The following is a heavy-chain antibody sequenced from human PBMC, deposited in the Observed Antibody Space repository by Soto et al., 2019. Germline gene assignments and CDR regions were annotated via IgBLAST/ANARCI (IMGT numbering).Heavy chain of an antibody. J-gene: IGHJ4*02. CDR2: IYYSGST. CDR1: GGSISSGGYY. Sequence: SETLSLTCTVSGGSISSGGYYWSWIRQHPGKGLEWIGYIYYSGSTYYNPSLKSRVTISVDTSKNQFSLKLSSVTAAGTAVYYCARWERGSLGYYYFDYWGQGTLVTVSS. CDR3: ARWERGSLGYYYFDY. D-gene: IGHD1-1*01. V-gene: IGHV4-31*03.